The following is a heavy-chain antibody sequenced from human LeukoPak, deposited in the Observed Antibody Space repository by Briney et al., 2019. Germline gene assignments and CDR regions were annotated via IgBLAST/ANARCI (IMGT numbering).Heavy chain of an antibody. D-gene: IGHD3-3*01. CDR1: GYTFTSYG. CDR3: ARVSEYYDFWSGYSEYFQH. V-gene: IGHV1-18*01. Sequence: ASVKVSCKASGYTFTSYGISWVRQAPGQGLEWMGWISAYNGNTNYAQKFQGRVTMTRDTSISTAYMELGRLRSDDTAVYYCARVSEYYDFWSGYSEYFQHWGQGTLVTVSS. J-gene: IGHJ1*01. CDR2: ISAYNGNT.